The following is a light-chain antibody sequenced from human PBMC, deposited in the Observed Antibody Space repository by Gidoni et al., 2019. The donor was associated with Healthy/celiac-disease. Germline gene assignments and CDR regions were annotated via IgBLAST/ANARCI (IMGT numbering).Light chain of an antibody. CDR3: QAWDSSTRVV. J-gene: IGLJ2*01. V-gene: IGLV3-1*01. CDR1: KLGDKY. Sequence: SYELNQPPSVSVAPGQTASITCSGGKLGDKYACWYQQKPGQSPVLFIYQDSKRPSGIPARFSGSNSGNTATLTISGTQAMDEADYYCQAWDSSTRVVFGGGTKLTVL. CDR2: QDS.